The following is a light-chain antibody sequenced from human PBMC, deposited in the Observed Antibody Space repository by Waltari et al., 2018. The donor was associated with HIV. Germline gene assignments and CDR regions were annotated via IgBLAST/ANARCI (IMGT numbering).Light chain of an antibody. CDR3: QQYGSSPVT. J-gene: IGKJ5*01. CDR1: QSVGSSC. Sequence: EIVLTQSPATLSLSPGERATLSCGASQSVGSSCLAWFQQKPGLAPRLRIYDATKRAAGIPDKFSGSGSGTDFTLTISRLEPEDFAVYYCQQYGSSPVTFGQGTRLEI. V-gene: IGKV3D-20*01. CDR2: DAT.